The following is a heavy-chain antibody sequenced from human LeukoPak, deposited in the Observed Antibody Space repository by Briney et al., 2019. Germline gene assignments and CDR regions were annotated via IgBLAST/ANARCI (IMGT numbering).Heavy chain of an antibody. CDR3: ARGPGDYYDSSGYWGFYYYYMDV. CDR2: ISAYNGNT. J-gene: IGHJ6*03. CDR1: GYTFTSYG. D-gene: IGHD3-22*01. V-gene: IGHV1-18*01. Sequence: ASVKVSCKASGYTFTSYGISWVRQAPGQGPEWMGWISAYNGNTNYAQKLQGRVTMTTDTSTSTAYMELRSLRSDDTAVYYCARGPGDYYDSSGYWGFYYYYMDVWGKGTTVTVSS.